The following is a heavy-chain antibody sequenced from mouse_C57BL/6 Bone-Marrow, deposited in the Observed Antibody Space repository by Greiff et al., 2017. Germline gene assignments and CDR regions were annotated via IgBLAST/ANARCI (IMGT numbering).Heavy chain of an antibody. Sequence: EVQLQQSGTVLARPGASVKMSCKTSGYTFTSYWMHWVKQRPGQGLEWIGAIYPGNSDTSYNQKFKGKAKLTAVTSASTAYMELSSLTNEDSAVYYCTRRDGYYPAWFAYWGQGTLVTVSA. CDR3: TRRDGYYPAWFAY. CDR2: IYPGNSDT. D-gene: IGHD2-3*01. J-gene: IGHJ3*01. V-gene: IGHV1-5*01. CDR1: GYTFTSYW.